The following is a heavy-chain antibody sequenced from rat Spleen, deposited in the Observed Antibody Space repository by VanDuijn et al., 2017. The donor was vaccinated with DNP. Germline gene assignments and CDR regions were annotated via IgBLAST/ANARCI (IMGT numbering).Heavy chain of an antibody. V-gene: IGHV5S10*01. CDR2: IIYDGSRT. Sequence: EVQLVESGGGLVQPGRSLKLSCAASGFTFSDYNMACVPQAPKKGLEWVATIIYDGSRTYYRDSVKGRFTISRDNAKSTLYLQMDSLRFEDTATYYCAKDITDYYSGAMDAWGQGTSVTVSS. CDR3: AKDITDYYSGAMDA. CDR1: GFTFSDYN. J-gene: IGHJ4*01. D-gene: IGHD1-1*01.